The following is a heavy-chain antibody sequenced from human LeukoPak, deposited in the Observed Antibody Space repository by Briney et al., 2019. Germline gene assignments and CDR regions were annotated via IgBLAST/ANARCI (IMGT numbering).Heavy chain of an antibody. CDR1: GGSISSYY. V-gene: IGHV4-59*01. CDR2: IYYSGST. J-gene: IGHJ5*02. Sequence: SETLSLTCTASGGSISSYYWSWLRQPPGKGLEWIGYIYYSGSTNYNPSLKSRVTISVDTSKNQFSLKLSSVTAADTAVYYCARGLYYYGSGSPLPNYWFDPWGQGTLVTVSS. D-gene: IGHD3-10*01. CDR3: ARGLYYYGSGSPLPNYWFDP.